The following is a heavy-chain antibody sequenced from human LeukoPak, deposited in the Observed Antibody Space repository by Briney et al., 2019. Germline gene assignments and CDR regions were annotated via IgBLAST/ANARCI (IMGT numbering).Heavy chain of an antibody. J-gene: IGHJ4*02. V-gene: IGHV3-64D*09. Sequence: GGSLRLSCSASGFTFSTYAMHWVRQAPRKGLEYVSAISSNGGTIYYQDSVKGRFTISRDNSKSTLYLQLSSLRAEDTAVYYCARADTSGYAVFDYWGQGALVTVSS. CDR1: GFTFSTYA. CDR3: ARADTSGYAVFDY. CDR2: ISSNGGTI. D-gene: IGHD3-22*01.